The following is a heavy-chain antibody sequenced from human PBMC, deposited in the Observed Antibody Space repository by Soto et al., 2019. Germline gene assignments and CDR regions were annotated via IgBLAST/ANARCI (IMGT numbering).Heavy chain of an antibody. Sequence: ASVKVSCKASGYTFTSYAMHWVRQAPGQRLEWMGWINAGNGNTKYSQKFQGRVTITRDTSASTAYMELSSLRSEDTAVYYCARDPPTNCSSTSCYSFGWFDPWGQGTLVTVSS. CDR1: GYTFTSYA. J-gene: IGHJ5*02. CDR2: INAGNGNT. CDR3: ARDPPTNCSSTSCYSFGWFDP. D-gene: IGHD2-2*01. V-gene: IGHV1-3*01.